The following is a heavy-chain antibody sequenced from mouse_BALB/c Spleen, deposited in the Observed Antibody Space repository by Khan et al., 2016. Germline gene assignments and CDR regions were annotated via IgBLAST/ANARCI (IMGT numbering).Heavy chain of an antibody. D-gene: IGHD2-14*01. CDR1: GYTFTNYY. CDR2: IFPGNVNT. Sequence: QVQLQQSGPELVKPGTSVRISCKAAGYTFTNYYIHWLKQGPGQGLEWIGWIFPGNVNTKFNEKFKGKATLTVDKSSTTVYMNLSSLTPEDSAVYFCARHYRYSWFVYWGQGTLVTVSA. J-gene: IGHJ3*01. CDR3: ARHYRYSWFVY. V-gene: IGHV1S56*01.